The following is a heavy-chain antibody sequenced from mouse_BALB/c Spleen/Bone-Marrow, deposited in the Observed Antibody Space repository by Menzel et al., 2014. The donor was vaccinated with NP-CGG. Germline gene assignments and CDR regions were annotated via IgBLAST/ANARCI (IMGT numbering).Heavy chain of an antibody. D-gene: IGHD2-3*01. CDR1: GFNIKDYY. CDR3: NGGYYEAWFAY. V-gene: IGHV14-4*02. Sequence: EVQLQESGAELVRSGASVKLSCTAPGFNIKDYYMHWVKQRPEQGLEWIGWIDPENGDTEYAPKFQGKATMTADTSSNTAYLQLSSLTSEDTAVYYCNGGYYEAWFAYWGQGTLVTVSA. J-gene: IGHJ3*01. CDR2: IDPENGDT.